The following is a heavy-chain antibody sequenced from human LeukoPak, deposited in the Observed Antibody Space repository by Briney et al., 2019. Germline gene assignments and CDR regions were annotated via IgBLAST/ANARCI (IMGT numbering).Heavy chain of an antibody. V-gene: IGHV3-21*04. CDR3: AKEQWLVLAGTDY. J-gene: IGHJ4*02. CDR1: GFTFSSYS. CDR2: IGSSSSYI. Sequence: GSLRLSCAASGFTFSSYSMNWVRQAPGKGLEWVSSIGSSSSYIYYADSVKGRFTISRDNSKNTLYLQMNSLRAEDTAVYYCAKEQWLVLAGTDYWGQGTLVTVSS. D-gene: IGHD6-19*01.